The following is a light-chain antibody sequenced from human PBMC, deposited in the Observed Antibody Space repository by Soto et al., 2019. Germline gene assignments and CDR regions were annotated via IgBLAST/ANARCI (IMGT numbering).Light chain of an antibody. Sequence: SYELTQPPSVTVAPGQTARITCGGTNIGSKSVHWYQQRPGQAPVVVVYVDGSDRPSVIPERFSGSSSGMTATLTIGRVEAGDEADYYCQVWDIDSDHVVFGGGTKVTVL. J-gene: IGLJ2*01. CDR3: QVWDIDSDHVV. V-gene: IGLV3-21*02. CDR1: NIGSKS. CDR2: VDGS.